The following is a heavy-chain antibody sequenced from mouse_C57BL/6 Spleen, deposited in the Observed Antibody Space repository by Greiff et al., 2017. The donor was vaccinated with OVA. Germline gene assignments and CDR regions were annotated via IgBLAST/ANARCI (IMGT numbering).Heavy chain of an antibody. Sequence: DVQLVESGGGLVKPGGSLKLSCAASGFTFSDYGMHWVRQAPEKGLEWVAYISSGSSTIYYADTVKGRFTISRGNAKNTLFLQMTSLRSEDTAMYYCARPIYDYDRGFAYWGQGTLVTVSA. V-gene: IGHV5-17*01. J-gene: IGHJ3*01. CDR3: ARPIYDYDRGFAY. CDR2: ISSGSSTI. D-gene: IGHD2-4*01. CDR1: GFTFSDYG.